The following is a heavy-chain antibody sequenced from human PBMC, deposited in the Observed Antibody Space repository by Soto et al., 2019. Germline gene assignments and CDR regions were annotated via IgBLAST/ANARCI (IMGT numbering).Heavy chain of an antibody. J-gene: IGHJ4*02. CDR2: ISWDSGSI. D-gene: IGHD4-17*01. V-gene: IGHV3-9*01. CDR3: LQVGWSAYGDDVEALDF. CDR1: GFTVDDYA. Sequence: EVQLVASGGGLVQPGRSLRLSCAASGFTVDDYAMHWVRQAPGKGLEWVSGISWDSGSIGYTDSVKGGFTIPRHNAKNTLYLETDSLRDEDTALYYCLQVGWSAYGDDVEALDFWGQGTLVTVLS.